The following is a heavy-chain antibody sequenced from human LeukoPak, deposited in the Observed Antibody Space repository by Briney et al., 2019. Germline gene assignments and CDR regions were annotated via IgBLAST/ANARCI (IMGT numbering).Heavy chain of an antibody. CDR2: ISSSSSYI. J-gene: IGHJ1*01. CDR3: ASNDPLTYYDFWSGTPAEYFQH. D-gene: IGHD3-3*01. Sequence: SGGSLRLSCAASGLTFSSYSMNWVRQAPGKGLEWVSSISSSSSYIYYADSVKGRFTISRDNAKNSLYLQMNSLRAEDTAVYYCASNDPLTYYDFWSGTPAEYFQHWGQGTLVTVSS. CDR1: GLTFSSYS. V-gene: IGHV3-21*01.